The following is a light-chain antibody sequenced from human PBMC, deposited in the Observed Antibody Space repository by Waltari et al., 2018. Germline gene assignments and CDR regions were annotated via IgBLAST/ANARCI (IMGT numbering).Light chain of an antibody. Sequence: QSALTQPRSVSGSPGQSVTLPCTGTSSDVSGYNYVSWYQQLSGQVPKLIIYDVSKRPSDVPDRFAGSTSRDTASLTISGLQADDEADYYCCSFQGSQWVFGGGTRVTVL. V-gene: IGLV2-11*01. CDR3: CSFQGSQWV. CDR1: SSDVSGYNY. CDR2: DVS. J-gene: IGLJ3*02.